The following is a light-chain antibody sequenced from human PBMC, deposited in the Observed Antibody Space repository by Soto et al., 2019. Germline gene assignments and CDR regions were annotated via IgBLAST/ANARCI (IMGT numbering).Light chain of an antibody. J-gene: IGLJ2*01. CDR3: QVWDSSSDHVV. CDR1: NIRTKS. CDR2: DDR. V-gene: IGLV3-21*02. Sequence: SYELTQPPSVSVAPGQTATITCGGSNIRTKSVHWCRQRPGQAPVLVVYDDRDRPSGIPERFSGSNSGNTATLTISKVEPGDEADYYCQVWDSSSDHVVFGGGTKVTVL.